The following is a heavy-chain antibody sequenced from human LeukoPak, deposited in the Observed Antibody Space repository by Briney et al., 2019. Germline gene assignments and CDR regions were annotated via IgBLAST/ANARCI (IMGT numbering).Heavy chain of an antibody. CDR3: ASWSY. J-gene: IGHJ4*02. Sequence: PGGSLRLSCAASGFTFSSYNMNWVRQAPGKGLEWVSYISSSSRTIYYADSVKGRFTISRDNAKNSLYLQMNSLRAEDTAVYYCASWSYWGQGTLVTVSS. V-gene: IGHV3-48*01. D-gene: IGHD3-3*01. CDR2: ISSSSRTI. CDR1: GFTFSSYN.